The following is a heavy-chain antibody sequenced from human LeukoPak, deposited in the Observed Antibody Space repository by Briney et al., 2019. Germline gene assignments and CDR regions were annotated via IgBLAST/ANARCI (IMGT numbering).Heavy chain of an antibody. D-gene: IGHD3-22*01. V-gene: IGHV4-30-4*01. J-gene: IGHJ5*02. CDR3: ARPYYYDSRIDP. Sequence: PSETLSLTCTVSGGSISSGDYYWSWIRQPPGKGLEWIGYMYYSGSTYYNPSLKSRATISVDTSKNQFSLKLSSVTAADTAVYYCARPYYYDSRIDPWCQGTLVTVSS. CDR2: MYYSGST. CDR1: GGSISSGDYY.